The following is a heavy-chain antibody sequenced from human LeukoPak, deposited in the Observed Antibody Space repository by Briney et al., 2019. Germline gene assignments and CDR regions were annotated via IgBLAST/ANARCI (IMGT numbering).Heavy chain of an antibody. Sequence: GSLRLSCAASGFTSSSYGMHWVRQAPGKGLEWVAVISYDGSNKYYADSVKGRFTISRDNSKNTLYLQMNSLRAEDTAVYYCAKGDQGYSYGTMVYWGQGTLVTVSS. CDR1: GFTSSSYG. V-gene: IGHV3-30*18. CDR3: AKGDQGYSYGTMVY. CDR2: ISYDGSNK. D-gene: IGHD5-18*01. J-gene: IGHJ4*02.